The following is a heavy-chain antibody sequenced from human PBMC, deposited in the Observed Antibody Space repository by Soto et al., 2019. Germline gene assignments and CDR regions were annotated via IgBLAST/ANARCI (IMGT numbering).Heavy chain of an antibody. CDR3: AKWVEGAMGRIDY. CDR2: ISGSGDNT. J-gene: IGHJ4*02. CDR1: GFTFSSYA. V-gene: IGHV3-23*01. Sequence: EVQLLESGGGLVQPVGSLRLSCAASGFTFSSYAMTWVRQAPGKGLEWVSAISGSGDNTYYADSVKGRFSISRDNSKDTVFLQMNSLRDEDTAIYYCAKWVEGAMGRIDYWGQGSLVTVSS. D-gene: IGHD3-16*01.